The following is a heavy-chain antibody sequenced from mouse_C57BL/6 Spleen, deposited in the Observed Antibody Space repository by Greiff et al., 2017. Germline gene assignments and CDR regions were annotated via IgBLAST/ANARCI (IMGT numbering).Heavy chain of an antibody. J-gene: IGHJ4*01. Sequence: QVQLQQPGAELVMPGASVKLSCKASGYTFTSYWMHWVKQRPGQGLEWIGEIDPSDSYTNYNQKFKGKSTLTVDKSSSTAYMQLSSLTSEDSAVYYFARSRDYEGYAMDYWGQGTSVTVSS. CDR2: IDPSDSYT. CDR1: GYTFTSYW. V-gene: IGHV1-69*01. CDR3: ARSRDYEGYAMDY. D-gene: IGHD2-4*01.